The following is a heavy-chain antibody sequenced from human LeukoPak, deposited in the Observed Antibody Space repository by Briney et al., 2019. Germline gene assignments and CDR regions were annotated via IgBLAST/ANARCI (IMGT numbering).Heavy chain of an antibody. CDR2: IWYDGSNK. V-gene: IGHV3-33*01. D-gene: IGHD2-2*01. CDR1: GSTFSSYG. Sequence: GRSLRLSCAASGSTFSSYGMHWVRQAPGKGLEWVAVIWYDGSNKYYADSVKGRFTISRDNSKNTLYLQMNSLRAEDTAVYYCARDGGYCSSTSCYLYNWFDPWGQGTLVTVSS. CDR3: ARDGGYCSSTSCYLYNWFDP. J-gene: IGHJ5*02.